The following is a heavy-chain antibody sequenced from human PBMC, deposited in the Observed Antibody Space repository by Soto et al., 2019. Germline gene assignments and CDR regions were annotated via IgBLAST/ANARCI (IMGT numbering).Heavy chain of an antibody. J-gene: IGHJ6*03. CDR2: INPNSGGT. D-gene: IGHD3-10*01. CDR1: GYTFTGYY. V-gene: IGHV1-2*04. Sequence: AASVKVSCKASGYTFTGYYMHWVRQAPGQGLEWMGWINPNSGGTNYAQKFQGWVTMTRDTSISTAYMELSRLRSDDTAVYYCARGGSGSYYYYYYMDVWGKGTTVTVSS. CDR3: ARGGSGSYYYYYYMDV.